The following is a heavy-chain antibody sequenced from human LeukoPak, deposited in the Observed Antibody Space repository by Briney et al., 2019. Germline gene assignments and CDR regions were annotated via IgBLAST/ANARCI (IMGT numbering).Heavy chain of an antibody. V-gene: IGHV3-7*01. Sequence: GGSLRLSCVASGFPFDRYWMSWVRQAPGKGLEWVANIKHDGSEKNFVDSVKGRFTISRDNAENSLFLQMNSLRADDTAVYFCARQPIYEAYFDFWGQGTLVTLSS. D-gene: IGHD3-16*01. CDR3: ARQPIYEAYFDF. J-gene: IGHJ4*02. CDR1: GFPFDRYW. CDR2: IKHDGSEK.